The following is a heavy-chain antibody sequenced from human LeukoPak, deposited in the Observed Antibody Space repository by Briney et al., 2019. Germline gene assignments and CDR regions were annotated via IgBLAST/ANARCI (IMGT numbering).Heavy chain of an antibody. Sequence: TGRSLSLSRAVSVFTFSDYYMSWIPQAPGKGLEGGSYIRSRGRTKYYADSVKDRFPVHRHNAKNSLYLQMNSLRADDTAVYYCARGHYYDSSGYYSSWGQGTLVTVSS. CDR1: VFTFSDYY. V-gene: IGHV3-11*01. CDR2: IRSRGRTK. D-gene: IGHD3-22*01. CDR3: ARGHYYDSSGYYSS. J-gene: IGHJ5*02.